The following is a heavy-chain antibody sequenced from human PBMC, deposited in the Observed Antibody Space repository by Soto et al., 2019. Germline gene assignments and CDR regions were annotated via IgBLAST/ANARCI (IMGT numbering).Heavy chain of an antibody. D-gene: IGHD2-15*01. Sequence: GGSLRLSCAASGFTFSSDAMGWVRQGPGKGLEWVAVVSIGGSTHYADSVRGRFTISRDNSKNTLSLQMNSLTAEDTAVYFCAKRRGAGGHFDYWGQGALVNVSS. CDR1: GFTFSSDA. V-gene: IGHV3-23*01. J-gene: IGHJ4*02. CDR3: AKRRGAGGHFDY. CDR2: VSIGGST.